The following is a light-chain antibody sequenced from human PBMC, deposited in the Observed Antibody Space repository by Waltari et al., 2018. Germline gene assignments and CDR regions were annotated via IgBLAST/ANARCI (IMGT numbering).Light chain of an antibody. CDR1: SSDIGSYNY. J-gene: IGLJ2*01. Sequence: QSALTQPASVSGSPGQSITISCTGTSSDIGSYNYVSWYQQHPGKAPKLIIFDVTNRPSGVSTRFSGSKSGNTASLIISWLQGEDEADYYCSSYMDTTALELFGGGTSLTVL. CDR2: DVT. V-gene: IGLV2-14*03. CDR3: SSYMDTTALEL.